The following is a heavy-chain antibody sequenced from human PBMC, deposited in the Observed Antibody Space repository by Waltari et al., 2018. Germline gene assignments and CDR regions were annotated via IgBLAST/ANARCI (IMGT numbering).Heavy chain of an antibody. CDR3: ARDPTYYYGSGSLYYFDY. Sequence: EVQLLESGGGLVQPGGSLRLSCAASGFTFSNYAMGWVRQAPGKGLEWVSVISGSGGSTYYADSVQGRFTSSRYKSKNTLYLQMNILRAEDTAIYYCARDPTYYYGSGSLYYFDYWGQGTLVTVSS. J-gene: IGHJ4*02. V-gene: IGHV3-23*01. CDR1: GFTFSNYA. D-gene: IGHD3-10*01. CDR2: ISGSGGST.